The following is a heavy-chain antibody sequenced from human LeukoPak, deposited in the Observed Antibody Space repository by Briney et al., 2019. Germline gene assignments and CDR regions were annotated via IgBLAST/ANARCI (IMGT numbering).Heavy chain of an antibody. J-gene: IGHJ4*02. Sequence: PGGSLRLSCAASGFTFTSNAMHWVRQAPGKGLEWVTFIRYDGNEKYYAGSVKGRFTVSRDNSKNMLFLQMNSLRVEDTAVYYCARERDRRGYFDYWGQGTLVTVSS. V-gene: IGHV3-30*02. CDR2: IRYDGNEK. CDR3: ARERDRRGYFDY. D-gene: IGHD1-26*01. CDR1: GFTFTSNA.